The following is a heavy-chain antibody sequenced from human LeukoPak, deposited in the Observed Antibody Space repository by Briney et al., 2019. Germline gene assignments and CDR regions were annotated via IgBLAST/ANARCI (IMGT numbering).Heavy chain of an antibody. CDR1: GGSISSYY. J-gene: IGHJ3*02. V-gene: IGHV4-59*08. CDR2: IYYSGST. Sequence: SETLSLTCTVSGGSISSYYWSWIRQPSGKGLEWIGYIYYSGSTNYNPSLKSRVTISVDTSKNQFSLKLSSVTAADTAVYYCARRHLYYYDSGYDAFDIWGQGTMVTVSS. CDR3: ARRHLYYYDSGYDAFDI. D-gene: IGHD3-22*01.